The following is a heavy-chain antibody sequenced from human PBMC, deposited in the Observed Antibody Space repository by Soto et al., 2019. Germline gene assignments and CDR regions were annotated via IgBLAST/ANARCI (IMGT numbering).Heavy chain of an antibody. CDR2: IYYSGST. CDR1: GGSISSYY. J-gene: IGHJ4*02. V-gene: IGHV4-59*01. D-gene: IGHD3-10*01. CDR3: AGYYGSGSSRPYYFDY. Sequence: QVQLQESGPGLVKPSETLSLTCTVSGGSISSYYWSWIRQPPGKGLEWIGYIYYSGSTNYNPSLKSRVTISVDTSKNQFSLKLSSVTAADTAVYYCAGYYGSGSSRPYYFDYWGQGTLVTVSS.